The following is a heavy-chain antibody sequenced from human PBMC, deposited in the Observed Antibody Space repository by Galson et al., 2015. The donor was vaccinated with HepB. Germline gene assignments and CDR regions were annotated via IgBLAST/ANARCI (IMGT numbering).Heavy chain of an antibody. Sequence: SLRLSCAASGFTFSDYYMSWIRQAPGKGLEWVSYISSSSSYTNYADSVKGRFTISRDNAKNSLYLQMNSLRAEDTAVYYCARDLKFGGAFDIWGQGTMVTVSS. J-gene: IGHJ3*02. V-gene: IGHV3-11*06. CDR2: ISSSSSYT. CDR1: GFTFSDYY. D-gene: IGHD3-10*01. CDR3: ARDLKFGGAFDI.